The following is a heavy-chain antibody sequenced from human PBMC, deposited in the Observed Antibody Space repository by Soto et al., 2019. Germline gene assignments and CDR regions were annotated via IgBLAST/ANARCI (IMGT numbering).Heavy chain of an antibody. J-gene: IGHJ5*02. CDR2: IYPDGTS. CDR3: ARETTARFDP. Sequence: PSETLSLTCTVSGASISSGVYSWSWLRRPPGKGLEWIGYIYPDGTSYYNQALKRRVTIAMDTSKNQFSLKLTSVTAADTAMYFCARETTARFDPWGQGTQVTVSS. V-gene: IGHV4-30-2*01. CDR1: GASISSGVYS. D-gene: IGHD5-18*01.